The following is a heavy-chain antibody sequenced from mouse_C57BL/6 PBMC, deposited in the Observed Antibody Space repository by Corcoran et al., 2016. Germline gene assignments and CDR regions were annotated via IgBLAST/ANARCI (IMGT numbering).Heavy chain of an antibody. CDR3: ARRVTTVVATSDAMDY. Sequence: QVQLQQSGAELMKPGASVKLSCKATGYTFTGYWIEWVKQRPGHGLEWIGEILPGSGSTNYNEKFKGKATFTADTSSNTAYMQLSSLTTEDSAIYYCARRVTTVVATSDAMDYWGQGTSVTVSS. CDR1: GYTFTGYW. D-gene: IGHD1-1*01. J-gene: IGHJ4*01. CDR2: ILPGSGST. V-gene: IGHV1-9*01.